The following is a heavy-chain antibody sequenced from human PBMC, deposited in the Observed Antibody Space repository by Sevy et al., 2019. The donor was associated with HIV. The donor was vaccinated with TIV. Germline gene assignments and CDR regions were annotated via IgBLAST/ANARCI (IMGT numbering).Heavy chain of an antibody. J-gene: IGHJ4*01. CDR1: GFILSSYE. D-gene: IGHD4-17*01. Sequence: GGSLRLSCAASGFILSSYEMSWVRQAPGKGLEWVSHISQSGGTTYYPDSVKGRFTISRDNAKNSLYLQMNSLRAEDTAIYYCARDLPPSATTVAHFDYWGQGTLVTVSS. CDR3: ARDLPPSATTVAHFDY. CDR2: ISQSGGTT. V-gene: IGHV3-48*03.